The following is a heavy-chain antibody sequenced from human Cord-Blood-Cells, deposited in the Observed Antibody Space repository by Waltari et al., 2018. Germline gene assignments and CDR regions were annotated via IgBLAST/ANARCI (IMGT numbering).Heavy chain of an antibody. D-gene: IGHD4-17*01. Sequence: QVQLVESGGGVVQPGGSLRLSCAASGFTFSSYGMHWVRQAPGKGRGWVAFIRFYGSNKYYADSVKGRFTISRDNSKNTLYLQMNSLRAEDTAVYYCAVTTDAFDIWGQGTMVTVSS. V-gene: IGHV3-30*02. J-gene: IGHJ3*02. CDR3: AVTTDAFDI. CDR1: GFTFSSYG. CDR2: IRFYGSNK.